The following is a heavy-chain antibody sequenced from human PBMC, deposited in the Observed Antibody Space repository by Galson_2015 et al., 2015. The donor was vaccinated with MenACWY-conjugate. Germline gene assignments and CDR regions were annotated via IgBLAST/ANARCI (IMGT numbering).Heavy chain of an antibody. D-gene: IGHD3-3*01. V-gene: IGHV3-48*04. CDR2: ISSSSSTI. Sequence: SLRLSCAASGFTFSSYTMNWVRQAPGKGLEWVSYISSSSSTIYYADSVKGRFTISRDNAKDSLYLQMNSLRAEDTAVYYCARVPRSGVWSGYYFDYWGQGTLVTVSS. CDR3: ARVPRSGVWSGYYFDY. CDR1: GFTFSSYT. J-gene: IGHJ4*02.